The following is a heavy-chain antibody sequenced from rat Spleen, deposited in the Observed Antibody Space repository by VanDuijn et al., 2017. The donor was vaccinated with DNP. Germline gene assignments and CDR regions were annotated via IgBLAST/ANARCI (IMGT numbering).Heavy chain of an antibody. V-gene: IGHV5-58*01. D-gene: IGHD1-5*01. Sequence: EVQLVETGGGLVQPGRSLQLSCVASGFTFSTYWMYWIRQAPGKGLEWVASINIDGGITYYPDSVKGRFTISRDNAENTVYLQMDSLRSEETATYYCTRHGEVHLRYAMDAWGQGTSVTVSS. CDR2: INIDGGIT. CDR3: TRHGEVHLRYAMDA. CDR1: GFTFSTYW. J-gene: IGHJ4*01.